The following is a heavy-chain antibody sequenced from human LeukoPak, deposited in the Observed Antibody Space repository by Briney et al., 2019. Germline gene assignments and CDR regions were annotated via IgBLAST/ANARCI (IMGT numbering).Heavy chain of an antibody. V-gene: IGHV3-9*01. Sequence: PGGSLRLSCAASGFTFDDYAMHWVRQAPGKGLEWVSGISWNSGSIGYADSVKGRFTISRDNAKNSLYLQMNSLRAEDTALYYCAKGDRYYDSSGYLDYWGRGTLVTVSS. D-gene: IGHD3-22*01. CDR2: ISWNSGSI. J-gene: IGHJ4*02. CDR1: GFTFDDYA. CDR3: AKGDRYYDSSGYLDY.